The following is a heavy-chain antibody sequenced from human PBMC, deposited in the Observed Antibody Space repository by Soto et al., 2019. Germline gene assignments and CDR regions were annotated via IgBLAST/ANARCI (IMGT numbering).Heavy chain of an antibody. CDR1: GGSISSSSYY. V-gene: IGHV4-39*01. CDR2: IYYSGST. CDR3: ARHTIAHLFDY. J-gene: IGHJ4*02. D-gene: IGHD1-1*01. Sequence: SETLSLTCTVSGGSISSSSYYWGWIRQPPGKGLEWIGSIYYSGSTYYNPSLKSRVTISVDTSKNQSSLKLSSVTAADTAVYYCARHTIAHLFDYWGQGTLVTVSS.